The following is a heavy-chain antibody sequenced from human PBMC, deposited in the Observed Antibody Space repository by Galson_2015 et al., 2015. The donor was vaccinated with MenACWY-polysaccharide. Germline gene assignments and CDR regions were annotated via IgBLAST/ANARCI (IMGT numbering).Heavy chain of an antibody. D-gene: IGHD3-3*01. CDR2: IRSSGTNT. CDR1: GFTFTSYA. V-gene: IGHV3-23*01. Sequence: SLRLSCAASGFTFTSYAMSWVRQAPGKGLEWVSAIRSSGTNTYYADPVKGRFTISRDNSKNTLYLQMNSPRAEDTAVYYCAKDSTDFWSVAGRFDHWGQGTLVTVSS. J-gene: IGHJ5*02. CDR3: AKDSTDFWSVAGRFDH.